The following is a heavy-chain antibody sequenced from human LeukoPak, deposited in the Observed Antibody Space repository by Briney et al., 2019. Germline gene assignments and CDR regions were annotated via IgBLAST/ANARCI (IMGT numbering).Heavy chain of an antibody. J-gene: IGHJ4*02. CDR1: GFTVSSNY. CDR2: IYSGGST. V-gene: IGHV3-53*01. CDR3: ARQAVAATDY. Sequence: GGSLRLSCAASGFTVSSNYMSWVRQAPGKGLEWVSVIYSGGSTYYADSVKGRFTISRDNAKNSLYLQMNSLRAEDTAVYYCARQAVAATDYWGQGTLVTVSS. D-gene: IGHD6-19*01.